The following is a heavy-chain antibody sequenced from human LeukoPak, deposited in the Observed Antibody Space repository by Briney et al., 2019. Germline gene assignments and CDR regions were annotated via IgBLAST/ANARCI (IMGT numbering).Heavy chain of an antibody. CDR1: GFTFSGSA. V-gene: IGHV3-73*01. CDR3: ARDITMVRGNDFDY. Sequence: PWGTLCLSCAASGFTFSGSAMHWVCLAPPQGLGWVGLVRSYANRYAYEYAASVKGRFTISRDDSKNTPHLQMNSLRAEDTAVYYCARDITMVRGNDFDYWGQGPLVTVPS. CDR2: VRSYANRYAY. D-gene: IGHD3-10*01. J-gene: IGHJ4*02.